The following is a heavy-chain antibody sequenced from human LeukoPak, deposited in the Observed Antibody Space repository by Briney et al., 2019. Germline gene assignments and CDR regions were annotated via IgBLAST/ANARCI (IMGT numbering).Heavy chain of an antibody. CDR2: IGPTGSDR. D-gene: IGHD1-14*01. V-gene: IGHV3-21*06. Sequence: LSCTXAGLXXSTSGFNWVRQAAGKGLEWVASIGPTGSDRYHADSMKGRFTISRDNDKNFLYMQMNRQRAEDTAVYYCATETNGRHYDYWGQGTLLTVSS. CDR1: GLXXSTSG. J-gene: IGHJ4*02. CDR3: ATETNGRHYDY.